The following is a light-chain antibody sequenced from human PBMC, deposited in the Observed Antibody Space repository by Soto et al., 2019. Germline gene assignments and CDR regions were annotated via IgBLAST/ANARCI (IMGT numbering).Light chain of an antibody. Sequence: SYELTQPPSVSVAPGQTASITCSGDNLGDKYACWYQQKPGQSPVLVIHQDSNRPSGIPERFSGSNTGNTATLTISGTQAMDEAYYYCQAWDSSAVVFGGGTKLTVL. J-gene: IGLJ2*01. V-gene: IGLV3-1*01. CDR1: NLGDKY. CDR2: QDS. CDR3: QAWDSSAVV.